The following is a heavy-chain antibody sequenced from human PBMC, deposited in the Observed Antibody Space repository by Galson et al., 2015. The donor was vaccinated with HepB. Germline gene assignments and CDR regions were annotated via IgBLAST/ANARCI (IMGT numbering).Heavy chain of an antibody. CDR1: GGTFSTYA. D-gene: IGHD2-2*01. J-gene: IGHJ6*02. CDR3: ARRGIGVVPPVPAVRFYYSGMDV. CDR2: IIPNFGVA. V-gene: IGHV1-69*13. Sequence: SVKVSCKASGGTFSTYAISWVRQAPGQGLEWMGGIIPNFGVANYAQKFQGRVTITADESTTTAYMELSSLRSEDTAVYYCARRGIGVVPPVPAVRFYYSGMDVWGQGTTVTVSS.